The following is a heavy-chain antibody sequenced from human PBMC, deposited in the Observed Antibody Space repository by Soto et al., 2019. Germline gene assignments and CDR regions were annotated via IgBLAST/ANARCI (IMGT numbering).Heavy chain of an antibody. CDR1: GGSFSGYY. Sequence: QVQLQQWGAGLLKPSETLSLTCAVYGGSFSGYYWSWIRQPPGKGLEWIGEINHSGSTNYNPSLKSRVTILVDTSKNQFSLKLSSVTAADTAVYYCARGERRGYCSSTSCYLRVGFDYWGQGTLVTVSS. J-gene: IGHJ4*02. CDR3: ARGERRGYCSSTSCYLRVGFDY. D-gene: IGHD2-2*03. CDR2: INHSGST. V-gene: IGHV4-34*01.